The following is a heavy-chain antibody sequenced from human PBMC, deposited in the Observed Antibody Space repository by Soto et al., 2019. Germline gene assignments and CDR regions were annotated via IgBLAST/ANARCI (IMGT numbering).Heavy chain of an antibody. V-gene: IGHV4-31*03. Sequence: SETLSLPCNVSGGAISSVGYHWIWIIQYPGKGLEWIGHTFHSGSTNYNPSLQSRLTISVDTSKNQFSLHLISVRAADTAVYFCARGGVVTRHFASWGKGTLVTVSS. CDR3: ARGGVVTRHFAS. J-gene: IGHJ4*02. CDR1: GGAISSVGYH. D-gene: IGHD3-3*01. CDR2: TFHSGST.